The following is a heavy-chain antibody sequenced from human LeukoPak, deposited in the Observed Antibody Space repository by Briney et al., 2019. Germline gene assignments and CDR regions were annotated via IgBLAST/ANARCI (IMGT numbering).Heavy chain of an antibody. CDR2: IPYDGSDK. CDR3: ARDPRLERPYYYYYMDV. V-gene: IGHV3-30*12. CDR1: GFTFSAFG. Sequence: GGSLRLSCAASGFTFSAFGMHWVRQAPGKGLEWVTFIPYDGSDKYYADSVKGRFTISRDNAKNSLYLQMNSLRAEDTALYHCARDPRLERPYYYYYMDVWGKGTTVTISS. D-gene: IGHD1-1*01. J-gene: IGHJ6*03.